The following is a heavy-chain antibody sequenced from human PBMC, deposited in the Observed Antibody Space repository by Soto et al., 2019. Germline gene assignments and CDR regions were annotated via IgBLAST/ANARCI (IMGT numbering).Heavy chain of an antibody. D-gene: IGHD3-22*01. Sequence: ASVKVSCKASGYIFSTYTMHWVRQAPGQRLEWMGWINAANGNTKYSQNFQGRVTISRDTSASTAYLEWSSLRSEDTAVYYCARVSFETSGYADYWGQGTLVTVSS. CDR2: INAANGNT. CDR3: ARVSFETSGYADY. CDR1: GYIFSTYT. V-gene: IGHV1-3*01. J-gene: IGHJ4*02.